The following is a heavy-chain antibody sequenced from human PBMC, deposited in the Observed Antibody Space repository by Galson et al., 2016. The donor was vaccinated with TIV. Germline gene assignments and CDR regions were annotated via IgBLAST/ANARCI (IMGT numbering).Heavy chain of an antibody. CDR3: ARYGGERVDTAMVTFESPINYIYHYGMDV. D-gene: IGHD5-18*01. CDR1: GFTFSSYA. V-gene: IGHV3-64*01. CDR2: ISTNGGRT. Sequence: SLRLSCAASGFTFSSYAMHWVRQAPGKGLEYVSTISTNGGRTYYANSVKGRFTISRDNSKDTLHLQMGSLRAEDMGVYYCARYGGERVDTAMVTFESPINYIYHYGMDVWGQGTTVTVSS. J-gene: IGHJ6*02.